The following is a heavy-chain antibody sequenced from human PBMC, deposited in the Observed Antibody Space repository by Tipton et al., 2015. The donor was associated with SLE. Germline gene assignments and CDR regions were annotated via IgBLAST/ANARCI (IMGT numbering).Heavy chain of an antibody. CDR3: ARELAGGFDY. CDR2: IYYSEST. Sequence: TLSLTCTVSGGSISSYYWSWIRQPPGKGLEWIGYIYYSESTYYNPSLKSRVAISVDTSKNQFSLKLSSVTAADTAVYYCARELAGGFDYWGQGTLVTVSS. D-gene: IGHD3-10*01. V-gene: IGHV4-59*12. J-gene: IGHJ4*02. CDR1: GGSISSYY.